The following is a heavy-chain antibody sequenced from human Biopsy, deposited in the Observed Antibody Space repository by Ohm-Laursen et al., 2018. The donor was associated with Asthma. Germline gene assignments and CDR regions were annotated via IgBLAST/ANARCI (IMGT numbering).Heavy chain of an antibody. CDR3: ASDFPKDYVRYNFQF. CDR1: GYSLTDLS. Sequence: SVKVSCKISGYSLTDLSMHWVRQAPGQGLEWMGGHDHEEGGTVNAQRFQGRVTMTEDTSTDTAYMELSSLSSDGTAVYYCASDFPKDYVRYNFQFWGQGTLVTVSS. V-gene: IGHV1-24*01. J-gene: IGHJ4*02. D-gene: IGHD4-17*01. CDR2: HDHEEGGT.